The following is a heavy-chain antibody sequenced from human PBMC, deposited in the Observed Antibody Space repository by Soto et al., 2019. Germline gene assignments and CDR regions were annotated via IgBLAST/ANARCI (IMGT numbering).Heavy chain of an antibody. Sequence: QVQLVQSGAEVKKPGSSVKVSCKVSGGTFSSYAFTWVLQAPGQGPEWVGRIIPMIGVANYAQKFKGRVTITADKSTSTAYMELSSLRAYDTAVYYCARGDGGSGGDSGFDFWGQGTLVTVSS. D-gene: IGHD3-10*01. CDR2: IIPMIGVA. J-gene: IGHJ4*02. CDR3: ARGDGGSGGDSGFDF. V-gene: IGHV1-69*02. CDR1: GGTFSSYA.